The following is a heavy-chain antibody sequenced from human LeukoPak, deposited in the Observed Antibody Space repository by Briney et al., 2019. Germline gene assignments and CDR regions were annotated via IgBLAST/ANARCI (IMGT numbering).Heavy chain of an antibody. CDR1: GFTFKNYA. V-gene: IGHV3-30*04. Sequence: GGSLRLSCTGSGFTFKNYAMFWIRQAPGKGLEWAAVISDDGTSTNYADSVKGRFIISRDDSTGTLYLQMHGLRLEDTAVYYCARAANSESSYRSSKYWGQGTLVSVSS. D-gene: IGHD3-10*01. CDR3: ARAANSESSYRSSKY. CDR2: ISDDGTST. J-gene: IGHJ4*02.